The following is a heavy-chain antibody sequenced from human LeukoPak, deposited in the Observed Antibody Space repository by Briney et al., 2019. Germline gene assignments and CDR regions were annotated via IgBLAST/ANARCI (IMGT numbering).Heavy chain of an antibody. CDR3: ARDLGKRITIFGVVIHWFDP. D-gene: IGHD3-3*01. CDR1: GYTFTSYG. CDR2: TSANNGNT. V-gene: IGHV1-18*01. J-gene: IGHJ5*02. Sequence: ASVKVSRKASGYTFTSYGISWVRQAPGQGLEWMGWTSANNGNTNYAQKLQGRVTMTTDTSTSTAYMELRSLGSDDTAVYYCARDLGKRITIFGVVIHWFDPWGQGTLVTVSS.